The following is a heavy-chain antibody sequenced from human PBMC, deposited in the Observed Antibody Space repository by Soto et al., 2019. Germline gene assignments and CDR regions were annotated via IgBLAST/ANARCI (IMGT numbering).Heavy chain of an antibody. J-gene: IGHJ5*02. CDR2: IYHSGST. D-gene: IGHD3-3*01. CDR3: ARGGRNGYHFWSAYYFGNGPNWFDP. Sequence: SETLSVTCAGSGYSISSGCYWWWLRRPPGKGLEWIGSIYHSGSTYYNPSLKSRVTISADTSKNQFSLKLSSATAPDTAVYYCARGGRNGYHFWSAYYFGNGPNWFDPWGQGNLVT. V-gene: IGHV4-38-2*01. CDR1: GYSISSGCY.